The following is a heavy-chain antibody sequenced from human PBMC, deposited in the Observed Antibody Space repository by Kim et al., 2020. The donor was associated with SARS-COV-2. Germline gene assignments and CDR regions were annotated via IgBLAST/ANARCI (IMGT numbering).Heavy chain of an antibody. CDR3: TTTVVTPGAFDY. J-gene: IGHJ4*02. D-gene: IGHD4-17*01. Sequence: EYAASVKGRCTISRDDSKSIAYLQMNSLKTEDTAVYYCTTTVVTPGAFDYWGQGTLVTVSS. V-gene: IGHV3-49*02.